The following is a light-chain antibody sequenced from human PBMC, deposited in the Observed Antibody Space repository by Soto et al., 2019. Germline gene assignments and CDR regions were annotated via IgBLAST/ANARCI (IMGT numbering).Light chain of an antibody. Sequence: ETVLTQSPDTLSLSPGEGATLSCRASQTVKNDYLAWYQQRRGLAPRLLIYGASGRATGIPDRFSGSGSGTDFTLTITRLEPEDFAVYYCQQYGMSPLTFGGGTKVDIK. CDR3: QQYGMSPLT. J-gene: IGKJ4*01. CDR2: GAS. V-gene: IGKV3-20*01. CDR1: QTVKNDY.